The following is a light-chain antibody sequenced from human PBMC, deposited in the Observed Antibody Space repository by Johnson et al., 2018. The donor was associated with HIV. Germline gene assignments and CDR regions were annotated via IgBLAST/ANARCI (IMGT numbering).Light chain of an antibody. CDR1: SSNIGNNY. V-gene: IGLV1-51*02. CDR2: ENN. J-gene: IGLJ1*01. CDR3: GTWDSSLSAAPYV. Sequence: QSVLTQPPSVSAAPGQKVTISCSGSSSNIGNNYVSWYQQLPGTAPKLLIYENNKRPSVIPDRFSGSKSGTSATLGITGLQTGDEADYYCGTWDSSLSAAPYVVGTGTKVTVL.